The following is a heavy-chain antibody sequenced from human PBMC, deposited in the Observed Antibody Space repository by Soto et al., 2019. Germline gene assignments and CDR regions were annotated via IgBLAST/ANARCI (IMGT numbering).Heavy chain of an antibody. CDR1: GYTFTSYG. CDR3: ARDRVLWFGELLPPDAFDI. Sequence: ASVKVSCKASGYTFTSYGISWVRQAPGQRLEWMGWISAYNGNTNYAQKLQGRVTMTTDTSTSTAYMELRSLRSDDTAVYYCARDRVLWFGELLPPDAFDIWGQGTMVTVSS. V-gene: IGHV1-18*01. J-gene: IGHJ3*02. D-gene: IGHD3-10*01. CDR2: ISAYNGNT.